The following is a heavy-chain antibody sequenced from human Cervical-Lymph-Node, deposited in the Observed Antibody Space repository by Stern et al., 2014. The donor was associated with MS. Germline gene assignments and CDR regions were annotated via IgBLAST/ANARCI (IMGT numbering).Heavy chain of an antibody. CDR2: ISGTGGST. Sequence: VQLVESGGGLVKPGGSLRLSCVAPGFSFSDHYMSWIRQTPGKGLERISYISGTGGSTHYADSVKGRFTISRDNANNSVYLQMTSLRVEDTAIYYCARGSGAFDNWGLGILVTVSS. CDR3: ARGSGAFDN. V-gene: IGHV3-11*01. CDR1: GFSFSDHY. J-gene: IGHJ4*02.